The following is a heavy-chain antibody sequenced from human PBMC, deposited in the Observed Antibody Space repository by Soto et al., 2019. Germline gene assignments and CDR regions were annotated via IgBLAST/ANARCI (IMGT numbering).Heavy chain of an antibody. CDR3: ARDRRDYSNYAGYYYYGMDV. D-gene: IGHD4-4*01. J-gene: IGHJ6*02. Sequence: PSETLSLTCTVSGGSISSGGYYWSWIRQHPGKGLEWIGYIYYSGSTYYNPSLKSRVTISVDTSKNQFSLKLSSVTAADTAVYYCARDRRDYSNYAGYYYYGMDVWGQGTTVTVSS. CDR2: IYYSGST. V-gene: IGHV4-31*03. CDR1: GGSISSGGYY.